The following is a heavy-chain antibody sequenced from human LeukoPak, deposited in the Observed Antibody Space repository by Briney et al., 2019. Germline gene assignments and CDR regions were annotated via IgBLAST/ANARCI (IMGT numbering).Heavy chain of an antibody. D-gene: IGHD4-17*01. CDR2: IYYSGST. V-gene: IGHV4-59*01. J-gene: IGHJ6*03. CDR1: GGSISSYY. CDR3: ARALGPYGLIYYYYYMDV. Sequence: PSETLSLTCTVSGGSISSYYWSWIRQPPGKGLEWIGYIYYSGSTNYNPSLKSRVTISVDTSKNQFSLKLCSVTAADTAVYYCARALGPYGLIYYYYYMDVWGKGTTVTVSS.